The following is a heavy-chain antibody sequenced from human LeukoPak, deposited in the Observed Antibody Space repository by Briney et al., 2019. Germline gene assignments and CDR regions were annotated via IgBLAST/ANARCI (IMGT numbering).Heavy chain of an antibody. J-gene: IGHJ4*02. V-gene: IGHV1-18*01. CDR2: ISGYNGNT. CDR3: ARDLSIAVAGQGGY. CDR1: GYTFTSYG. D-gene: IGHD6-19*01. Sequence: GASVTVSCTASGYTFTSYGISWVREAPGQGLEWMGWISGYNGNTNYAQKLQGRVTMTTDTSTSTAYMELRSLRSDDTAVYYCARDLSIAVAGQGGYWGQGTLVTVSS.